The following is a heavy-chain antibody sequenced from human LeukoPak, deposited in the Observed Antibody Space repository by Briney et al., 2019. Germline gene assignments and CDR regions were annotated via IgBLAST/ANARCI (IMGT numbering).Heavy chain of an antibody. CDR1: GFKFDDYA. CDR3: ARAYKDRSLAGKKEFFQH. CDR2: ISWNSGTI. J-gene: IGHJ1*01. D-gene: IGHD6-19*01. Sequence: PGGSLRLSCAASGFKFDDYAMHWVRQVPGKGLEWISLISWNSGTIGYADSVKGRFTISRDNANNFLYLQMNSLRAEDTALYYCARAYKDRSLAGKKEFFQHWGQGTLVTVSS. V-gene: IGHV3-9*01.